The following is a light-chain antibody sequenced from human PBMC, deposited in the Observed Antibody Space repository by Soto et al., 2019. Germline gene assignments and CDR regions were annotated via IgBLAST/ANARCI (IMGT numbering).Light chain of an antibody. CDR1: SGDIGSYNR. Sequence: QSVLTQPPSVSGSPGQSVTISCTGTSGDIGSYNRVSWFQQPPGTAPQLMIYEVTNRPSGVPDRFSGSKSGNTASLTISGLQTEDETSNSTAVVFGTGTKVTVL. J-gene: IGLJ1*01. V-gene: IGLV2-18*01. CDR3: AVV. CDR2: EVT.